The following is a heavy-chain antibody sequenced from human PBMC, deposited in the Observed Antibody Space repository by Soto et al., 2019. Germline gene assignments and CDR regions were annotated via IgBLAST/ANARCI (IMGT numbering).Heavy chain of an antibody. J-gene: IGHJ6*02. D-gene: IGHD3-3*01. CDR2: IYSGGST. CDR3: ARGGSTDYDFWSGLYGMDV. V-gene: IGHV3-53*01. CDR1: GFTVSSNY. Sequence: GGSLRLSCAASGFTVSSNYMSWVRQAPGKGLEWVSVIYSGGSTYYADSVKGRFTISRDNSKNTLYLQMNSLRAEDTAVYYCARGGSTDYDFWSGLYGMDVWGQGTTVTVSS.